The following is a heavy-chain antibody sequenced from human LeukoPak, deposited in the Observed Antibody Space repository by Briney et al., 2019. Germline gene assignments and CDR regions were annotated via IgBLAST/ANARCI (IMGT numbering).Heavy chain of an antibody. V-gene: IGHV4-31*03. D-gene: IGHD4-17*01. Sequence: NPSQTLSLTCTVSGGSISSGGYYWSWIRQHPGKGLGWIGYIYYSGSTYYNPSLKSRVTISVDTSKNQFSLKLSSVTAADTAVYYCARVTTVTTIHFDYWGQGTLVTVSS. CDR3: ARVTTVTTIHFDY. CDR2: IYYSGST. CDR1: GGSISSGGYY. J-gene: IGHJ4*02.